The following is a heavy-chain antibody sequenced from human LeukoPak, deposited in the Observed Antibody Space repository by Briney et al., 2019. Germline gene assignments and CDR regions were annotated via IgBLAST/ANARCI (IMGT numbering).Heavy chain of an antibody. CDR2: ISGSGGST. Sequence: GGSLRLSCAASGFTFSSYAMSWVRQAPGKGLEWVSAISGSGGSTYYADSVKGRFTISRDNSKNTLYLQMNSLRAEDTAVYYCVGVSDSSGYYYGGQDYWGQGTLVTVSS. CDR1: GFTFSSYA. CDR3: VGVSDSSGYYYGGQDY. J-gene: IGHJ4*02. V-gene: IGHV3-23*01. D-gene: IGHD3-22*01.